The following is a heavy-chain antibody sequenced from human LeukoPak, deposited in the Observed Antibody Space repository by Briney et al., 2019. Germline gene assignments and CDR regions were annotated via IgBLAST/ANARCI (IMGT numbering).Heavy chain of an antibody. V-gene: IGHV4-59*01. CDR2: IYYSGGANY. D-gene: IGHD4-23*01. CDR1: GGSISTYY. CDR3: ARVAPTTVVTPDH. Sequence: SETLSLTCTVSGGSISTYYWSWIRQPPGKGLEWIGYIYYSGGANYNYNPSLKSRITMSLDTSKKQFSLKLSSVTAADAAVYFCARVAPTTVVTPDHWGQGTLVTVSS. J-gene: IGHJ4*02.